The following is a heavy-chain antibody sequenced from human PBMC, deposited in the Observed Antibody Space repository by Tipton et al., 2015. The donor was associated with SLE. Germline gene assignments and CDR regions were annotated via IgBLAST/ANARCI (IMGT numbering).Heavy chain of an antibody. CDR3: ARESTVTTSDY. J-gene: IGHJ4*02. CDR1: GFTVCSNY. V-gene: IGHV3-53*05. D-gene: IGHD4-17*01. Sequence: SLRLSCAASGFTVCSNYMSWVRQAPGKGMELVTVIYSGGSTDYADSVKGRFTSSRDNSKNTLYLQMNSLRAEDTDVYYCARESTVTTSDYRGQGTLVAVSS. CDR2: IYSGGST.